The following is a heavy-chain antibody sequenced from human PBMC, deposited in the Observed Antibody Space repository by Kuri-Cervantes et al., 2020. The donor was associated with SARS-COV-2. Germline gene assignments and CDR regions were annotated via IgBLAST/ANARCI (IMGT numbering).Heavy chain of an antibody. CDR1: GGSISSGDYY. CDR2: IYYSGST. Sequence: LRLSCTVSGGSISSGDYYWSWIRQPPGKGLEWIGYIYYSGSTYYNPSLKSRVTISVDTSKNQFSLKLSSVTAADTAVCYCARGRSDSRRWWLPGIWGQGTLVTVSS. CDR3: ARGRSDSRRWWLPGI. V-gene: IGHV4-30-4*01. J-gene: IGHJ4*02. D-gene: IGHD5-12*01.